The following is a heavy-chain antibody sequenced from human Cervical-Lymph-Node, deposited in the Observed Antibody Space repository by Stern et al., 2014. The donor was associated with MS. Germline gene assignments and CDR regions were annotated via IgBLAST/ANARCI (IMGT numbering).Heavy chain of an antibody. CDR1: RDSFTHSW. V-gene: IGHV5-51*04. J-gene: IGHJ4*02. CDR2: IFPADSDP. CDR3: TRHHGHSPTPFDS. D-gene: IGHD5-24*01. Sequence: EVQLVESGSEVKKPGESLKISCKASRDSFTHSWIGWVRQMPGKGLEWMGIIFPADSDPKYSPAFEGQVPVSVDRPPSPAYLHGSSLKASDTAIYYCTRHHGHSPTPFDSWGQGTRVTVSS.